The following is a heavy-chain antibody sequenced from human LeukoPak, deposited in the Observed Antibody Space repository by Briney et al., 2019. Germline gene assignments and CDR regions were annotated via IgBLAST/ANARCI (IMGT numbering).Heavy chain of an antibody. Sequence: SETLSLTCDVSGVSLNTCCYYWTWIRQPPGKGLEWSGYKYYSGSTRYNSSLRSRLTISLDSSKNQFSLRPTSVTAADTAVYYCARGRSYGFDFDSWGPGTLVIVSS. D-gene: IGHD5-18*01. CDR2: KYYSGST. J-gene: IGHJ4*02. V-gene: IGHV4-61*01. CDR3: ARGRSYGFDFDS. CDR1: GVSLNTCCYY.